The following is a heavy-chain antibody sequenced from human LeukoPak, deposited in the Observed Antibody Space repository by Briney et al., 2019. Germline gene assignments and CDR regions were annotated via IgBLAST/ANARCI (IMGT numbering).Heavy chain of an antibody. Sequence: PAETLSLTCTVSGGSISSSSWSWIRQPPRKGLEWIGYIYYSGSTNYNPSLKSRVTISLDTSKNKFSLKLSSVTAADTAVYYCARKGYYDGSGFYPDAFDIWGQGTMVTVSS. D-gene: IGHD3-22*01. CDR2: IYYSGST. CDR1: GGSISSSS. J-gene: IGHJ3*02. CDR3: ARKGYYDGSGFYPDAFDI. V-gene: IGHV4-59*08.